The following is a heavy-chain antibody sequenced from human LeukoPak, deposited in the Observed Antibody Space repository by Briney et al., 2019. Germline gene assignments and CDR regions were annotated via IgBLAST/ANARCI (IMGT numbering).Heavy chain of an antibody. Sequence: PGGSLRLSCAASGFTFSSYSMNWVRQAPGKGLDWVSSISSSSSSIYYADSVKGRFTISRDNAKNTLYLQMNSLRAEDTAVYYCARGPSGYHNTGGQGTLVTVSS. CDR3: ARGPSGYHNT. J-gene: IGHJ4*02. D-gene: IGHD5-12*01. V-gene: IGHV3-21*01. CDR2: ISSSSSSI. CDR1: GFTFSSYS.